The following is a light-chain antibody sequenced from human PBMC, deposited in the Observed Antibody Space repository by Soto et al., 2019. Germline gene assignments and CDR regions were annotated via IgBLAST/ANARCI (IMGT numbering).Light chain of an antibody. CDR2: DVS. CDR1: SSDVGHNH. J-gene: IGLJ3*02. CDR3: SSYTSSGV. Sequence: QSALTQPASVSGSPGQSITISCTGTSSDVGHNHVSWYQQHAGKVPKLIIYDVSTRPSGVSTRFSGSKSGNTASLTISGLHAEDEADYYCSSYTSSGVFGGGTKVTVL. V-gene: IGLV2-14*01.